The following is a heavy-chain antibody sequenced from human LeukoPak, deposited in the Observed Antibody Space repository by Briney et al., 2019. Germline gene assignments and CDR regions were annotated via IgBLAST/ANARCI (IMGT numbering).Heavy chain of an antibody. D-gene: IGHD6-19*01. CDR3: VRGGTGWYY. CDR1: APTLSSYW. J-gene: IGHJ4*02. Sequence: GGSLRLSCAAAAPTLSSYWMYWVRQTPGKGLVCVAGINGDESRTIYSDSVKGRFTISGDNAKNRLDLQMNSLRAEDTAVYYGVRGGTGWYYWGQGTLVTVAS. CDR2: INGDESRT. V-gene: IGHV3-74*01.